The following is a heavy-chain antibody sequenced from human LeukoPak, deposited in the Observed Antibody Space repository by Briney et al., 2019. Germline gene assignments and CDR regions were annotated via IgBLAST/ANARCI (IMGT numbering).Heavy chain of an antibody. J-gene: IGHJ5*02. CDR3: ARDTVGATSEGRRWFDP. CDR2: INPNSGGT. Sequence: WASVKVSCKASGYTFTGYYMHWVRQAPGQGFEWMGWINPNSGGTNYAQKFQGRVTMTRDTSISTAYMELSRLRSDDTAVYYCARDTVGATSEGRRWFDPWGQGTLVTVSS. CDR1: GYTFTGYY. D-gene: IGHD1-26*01. V-gene: IGHV1-2*02.